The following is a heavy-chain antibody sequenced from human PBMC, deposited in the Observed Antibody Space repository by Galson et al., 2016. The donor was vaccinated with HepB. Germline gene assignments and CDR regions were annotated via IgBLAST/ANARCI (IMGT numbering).Heavy chain of an antibody. D-gene: IGHD6-19*01. CDR1: GGSVSSGNW. Sequence: SETLSLTCAVSGGSVSSGNWWSWVRQPPGQGLEWIGEIFQTGSTYYNPSLNSRVTISMDKSNDHLSLSLNFLTAADTAVYYCARHVSVTGTRGFDIWGQGTVVTVSS. CDR2: IFQTGST. J-gene: IGHJ3*02. CDR3: ARHVSVTGTRGFDI. V-gene: IGHV4-4*02.